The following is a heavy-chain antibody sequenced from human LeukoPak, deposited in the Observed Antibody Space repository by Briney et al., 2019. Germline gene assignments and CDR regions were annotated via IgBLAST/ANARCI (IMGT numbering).Heavy chain of an antibody. CDR2: ISYDGSNK. CDR1: GFTFSSYA. Sequence: GRSLRLSCAASGFTFSSYAMHWVRQAPGKGLEWVAVISYDGSNKYYADSVKGRFTISRDNSKNTLYLQMNSLRAEDTAVYYCAKHPGAMVRDYFDYWGQGTLVTVSS. D-gene: IGHD5-18*01. CDR3: AKHPGAMVRDYFDY. V-gene: IGHV3-30*07. J-gene: IGHJ4*02.